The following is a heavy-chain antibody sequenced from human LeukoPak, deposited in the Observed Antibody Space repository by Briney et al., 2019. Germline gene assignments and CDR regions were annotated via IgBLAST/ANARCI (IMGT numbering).Heavy chain of an antibody. Sequence: SETLSLTCTVSGGSISSYYWSWIRQPPGKGLEWIGYIFYSGSTNYNPSLKSRVTISVDTSKNQFSLNLSSVTAADTAVYYCAGTLPDGSLNVCGGDCYAFDYWGQGTLVTVSS. CDR1: GGSISSYY. CDR3: AGTLPDGSLNVCGGDCYAFDY. D-gene: IGHD2-21*02. V-gene: IGHV4-59*08. CDR2: IFYSGST. J-gene: IGHJ4*02.